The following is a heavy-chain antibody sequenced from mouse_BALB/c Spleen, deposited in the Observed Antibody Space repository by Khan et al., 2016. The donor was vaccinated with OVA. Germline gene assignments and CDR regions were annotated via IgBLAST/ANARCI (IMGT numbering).Heavy chain of an antibody. CDR1: GYTFSSYW. CDR3: ARPYYRYDGGSFDY. D-gene: IGHD2-14*01. CDR2: ILPGSGST. Sequence: VQLQQSGAELMKPGASVKISCKATGYTFSSYWIEWVKQRPGHGLEWIGEILPGSGSTNYNEKFKGKATFTADTSSNTAYMQLSSLTSEDSAVYYCARPYYRYDGGSFDYWGQGTTLTVS. J-gene: IGHJ2*01. V-gene: IGHV1-9*01.